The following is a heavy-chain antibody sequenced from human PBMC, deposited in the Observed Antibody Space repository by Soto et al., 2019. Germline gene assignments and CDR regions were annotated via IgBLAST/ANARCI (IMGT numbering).Heavy chain of an antibody. CDR1: GFTFSSYE. CDR3: ARDLNWDIVVVPAAMDY. D-gene: IGHD2-2*01. J-gene: IGHJ4*02. CDR2: ISSSGSTI. V-gene: IGHV3-48*03. Sequence: GESLRLSCAASGFTFSSYEMNWVRQAPGKGLEWVSYISSSGSTIYYADSVKGRFTISRDNAKNSLYLQMNSLRAEDTAVYYCARDLNWDIVVVPAAMDYWGQGTLVTVSS.